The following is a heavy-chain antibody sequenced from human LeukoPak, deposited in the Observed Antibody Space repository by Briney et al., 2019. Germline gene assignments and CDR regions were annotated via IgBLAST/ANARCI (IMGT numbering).Heavy chain of an antibody. Sequence: GASVKVSCKASGYTFTSYGISWVRQAPGQGLEWMGWISAYNGNTNYAQKLQGRVTMTTDTSTSTAYMQLSSLRSDDTAVYYCARDGLAVAGIQLGFDYCGQGTLVTVSS. J-gene: IGHJ4*02. V-gene: IGHV1-18*01. D-gene: IGHD6-19*01. CDR2: ISAYNGNT. CDR1: GYTFTSYG. CDR3: ARDGLAVAGIQLGFDY.